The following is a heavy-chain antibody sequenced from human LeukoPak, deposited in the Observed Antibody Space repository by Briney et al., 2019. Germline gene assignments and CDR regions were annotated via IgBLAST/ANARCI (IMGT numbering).Heavy chain of an antibody. D-gene: IGHD2-8*01. CDR3: ARQIRGLMADAFDI. V-gene: IGHV4-59*08. CDR1: GGSISSHY. CDR2: IYYSGST. J-gene: IGHJ3*02. Sequence: PSETLSLTCTVSGGSISSHYWSWIRQPPGKGLEWIGSIYYSGSTNYNPSLTSRVTISVDTSKNQFSLKLGSVTAADTAVYYCARQIRGLMADAFDIWGQGTMVTVSS.